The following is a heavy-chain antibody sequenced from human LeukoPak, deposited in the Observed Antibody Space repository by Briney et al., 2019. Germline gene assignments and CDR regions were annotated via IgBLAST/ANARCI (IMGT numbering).Heavy chain of an antibody. CDR3: ARHVAAAGTGFDY. CDR2: ITSSSSYK. J-gene: IGHJ4*02. Sequence: GGSLRLSCAASGFTFSSYSMNWVRQAPGKGLEWVSSITSSSSYKFYADSVKGRFTISRDNAKNSLYLQINSLRAEDTAVYYCARHVAAAGTGFDYWGQGTLVTVSS. V-gene: IGHV3-21*01. CDR1: GFTFSSYS. D-gene: IGHD6-13*01.